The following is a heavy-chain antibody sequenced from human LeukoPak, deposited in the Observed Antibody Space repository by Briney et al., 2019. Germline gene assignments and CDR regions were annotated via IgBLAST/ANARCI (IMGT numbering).Heavy chain of an antibody. J-gene: IGHJ4*02. CDR1: GFTFSNYA. V-gene: IGHV3-30*03. CDR3: ARDVNFGIVGATYFDY. Sequence: PGGSLRLSCAASGFTFSNYAMHWVRQAPGMGLEWLAVISYEGSHEYYADSVKGRFTISRDNSKNTLYLQMNSLRAEDTAVYYCARDVNFGIVGATYFDYWGQGTLVTVSS. D-gene: IGHD1-26*01. CDR2: ISYEGSHE.